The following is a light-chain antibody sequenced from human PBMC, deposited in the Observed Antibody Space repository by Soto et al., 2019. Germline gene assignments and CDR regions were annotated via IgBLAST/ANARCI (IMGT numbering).Light chain of an antibody. Sequence: EIGLTQSPGTLSLSPGERATLSCRASQSVPRSYLAWYQQKPGQAPRLLIYGTSSRATGIPDRFSGSGSGTDFTLTISRLEPEDFAVYYCQQYGSSPTTFGQGTRLEIK. J-gene: IGKJ5*01. CDR1: QSVPRSY. V-gene: IGKV3-20*01. CDR3: QQYGSSPTT. CDR2: GTS.